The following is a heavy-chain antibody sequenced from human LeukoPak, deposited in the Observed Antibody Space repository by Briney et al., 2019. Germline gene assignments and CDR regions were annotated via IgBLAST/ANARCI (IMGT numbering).Heavy chain of an antibody. CDR1: GFTFSDYY. J-gene: IGHJ4*02. D-gene: IGHD3-10*01. Sequence: GGSLRLSCAASGFTFSDYYMSWLRQAPGKGLGWGSYISSDSSTIYYADSVKGRFTISRDNAKKSLYLQMNSLRTEDTAVYYCARDLGTKITMVWGILGYWGQGTLVTVSS. CDR2: ISSDSSTI. CDR3: ARDLGTKITMVWGILGY. V-gene: IGHV3-11*04.